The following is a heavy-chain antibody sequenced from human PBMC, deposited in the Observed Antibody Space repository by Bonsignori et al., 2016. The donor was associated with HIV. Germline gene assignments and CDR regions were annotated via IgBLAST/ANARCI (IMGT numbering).Heavy chain of an antibody. CDR3: ARDGFHSSGYYRREDYYYYMDV. D-gene: IGHD3-22*01. CDR1: GFTFNSYA. J-gene: IGHJ6*03. V-gene: IGHV3-64*01. Sequence: GESLKISCVVSGFTFNSYAMHWVRQAPGKGLECVSSISSNGDSTYYANSVKGRFIISRDNSKNMLYLQMGSLRAEDMAVYYCARDGFHSSGYYRREDYYYYMDVWGKGTTVTVSS. CDR2: ISSNGDST.